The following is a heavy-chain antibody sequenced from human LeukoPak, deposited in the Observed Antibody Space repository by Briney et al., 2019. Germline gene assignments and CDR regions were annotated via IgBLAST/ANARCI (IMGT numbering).Heavy chain of an antibody. Sequence: PGGSLRLSCAASGFTFSSYAMSWVRQAPGKGLEWVSAISGSGGSTYYADSVKGRFTISRDNSKNTLYLQMNSLRAEDTAVYYCARAMRSGYRLYPTNYYYYGMDVWGQGTTVTVSS. D-gene: IGHD3-3*01. J-gene: IGHJ6*02. CDR2: ISGSGGST. CDR3: ARAMRSGYRLYPTNYYYYGMDV. V-gene: IGHV3-23*01. CDR1: GFTFSSYA.